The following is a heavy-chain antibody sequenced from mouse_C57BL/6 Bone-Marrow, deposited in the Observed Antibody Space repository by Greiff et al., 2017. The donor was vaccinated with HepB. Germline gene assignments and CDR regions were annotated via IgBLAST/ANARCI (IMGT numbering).Heavy chain of an antibody. CDR1: GYTFTSYW. CDR3: AREGSSSVLYAMDY. CDR2: IHPNSGST. V-gene: IGHV1-64*01. Sequence: QVQLQQPGAELVKPGASVKLSCKASGYTFTSYWMHWVKQRPGQGLEWIGMIHPNSGSTNYNEKFKSKATLTVDKSSSTAYMQLSSLTSEDSAVYYGAREGSSSVLYAMDYWGQGTSVTVSS. J-gene: IGHJ4*01. D-gene: IGHD3-2*02.